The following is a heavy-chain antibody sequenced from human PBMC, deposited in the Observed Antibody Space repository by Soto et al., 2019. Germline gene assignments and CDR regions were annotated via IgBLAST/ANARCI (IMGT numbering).Heavy chain of an antibody. J-gene: IGHJ5*02. CDR2: IYYSGNT. CDR1: GGSISSINW. Sequence: PSETLSLTCGVSGGSISSINWWTWVRQTPGKGLEWIGEIYYSGNTNYNPSLTSRVTMSIDKSKNQFFLNLTSVTAADTAVYYCARSSGVSATNWFDAWGQGIQVTVSS. D-gene: IGHD3-10*01. CDR3: ARSSGVSATNWFDA. V-gene: IGHV4-4*02.